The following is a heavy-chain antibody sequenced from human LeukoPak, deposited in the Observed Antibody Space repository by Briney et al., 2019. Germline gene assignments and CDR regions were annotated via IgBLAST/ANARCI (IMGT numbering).Heavy chain of an antibody. CDR2: ISSSSSYT. CDR1: GFTFSDYY. CDR3: AGRGGPNYDSSGYDGFDY. D-gene: IGHD3-22*01. Sequence: GGSLRLSCAASGFTFSDYYMSWIRQAPGKGLEWFSYISSSSSYTNYADSVKGRFTISRDNAKNSLYLQMNSLRAEDTAVYYCAGRGGPNYDSSGYDGFDYWGQGTLVTVSS. V-gene: IGHV3-11*03. J-gene: IGHJ4*02.